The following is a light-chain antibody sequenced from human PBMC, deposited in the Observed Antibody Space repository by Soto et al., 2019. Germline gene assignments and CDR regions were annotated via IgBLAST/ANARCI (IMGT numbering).Light chain of an antibody. J-gene: IGLJ3*02. CDR2: EVT. CDR1: SSDVGSYKL. Sequence: QSALTQPASVSGSPGQSITISCSGTSSDVGSYKLVSWYQQHPGKSPKLMISEVTKRPSGISTRFSGSKSGNTASLTISGIQAEDEYDYYCCSYSGTNNWVFGGGTKLTVL. CDR3: CSYSGTNNWV. V-gene: IGLV2-23*02.